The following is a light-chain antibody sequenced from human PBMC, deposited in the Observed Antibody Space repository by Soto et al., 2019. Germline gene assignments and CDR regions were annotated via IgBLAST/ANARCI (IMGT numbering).Light chain of an antibody. J-gene: IGLJ1*01. CDR1: SSDVGKYDL. V-gene: IGLV2-23*02. CDR3: CSYGLIRPYV. Sequence: QSVLTPPASVSGSPGQSITISCAGTSSDVGKYDLVSWYQQHPGKAPKLIIYEVTKRPSGVSNRFSGSKSGNAASLTISGLQTEDEADYYCCSYGLIRPYVFGPGIKVTVL. CDR2: EVT.